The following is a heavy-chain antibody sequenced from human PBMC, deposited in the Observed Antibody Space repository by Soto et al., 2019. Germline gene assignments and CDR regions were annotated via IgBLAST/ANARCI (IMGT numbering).Heavy chain of an antibody. D-gene: IGHD5-18*01. V-gene: IGHV1-3*01. CDR1: GYTFTSYA. CDR2: INAGNGNT. CDR3: ARNSQLGYSYGWFDP. Sequence: ASVKVSCKASGYTFTSYAMHWVRQAPGQRLEWMGWINAGNGNTKYSQKFQGRVTITRDTSASTAYMELSSLRSEDAAVYYCARNSQLGYSYGWFDPWGQGTLVTVSS. J-gene: IGHJ5*02.